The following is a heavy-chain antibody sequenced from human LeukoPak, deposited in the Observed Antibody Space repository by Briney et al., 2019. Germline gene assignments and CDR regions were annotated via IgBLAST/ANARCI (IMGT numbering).Heavy chain of an antibody. D-gene: IGHD6-13*01. CDR1: GFTFSSCA. V-gene: IGHV3-30*04. CDR2: MSFDGSNK. J-gene: IGHJ4*02. CDR3: ARDPRRSSQTGYFDY. Sequence: GGSLRLSCAASGFTFSSCAMHWVRQAPGKGLEWVAVMSFDGSNKYYADSVKGRFTISRDNSENTLYLQMNSLRAEDTALYYCARDPRRSSQTGYFDYWGQGTLVTVSS.